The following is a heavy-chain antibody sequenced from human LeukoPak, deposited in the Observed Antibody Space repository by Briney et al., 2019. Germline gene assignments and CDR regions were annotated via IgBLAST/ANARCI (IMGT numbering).Heavy chain of an antibody. Sequence: SQTLSLTCTVSGGSISSGSYYWSWIRQPAGKGLEWIGRIYTSGSTNYNPSLKSRVTISVDTSKNQFSLKLSSVTAADTAVYYCARDVTGTTSDYWGQGTLVTVTS. CDR2: IYTSGST. CDR3: ARDVTGTTSDY. D-gene: IGHD1-7*01. V-gene: IGHV4-61*02. J-gene: IGHJ4*02. CDR1: GGSISSGSYY.